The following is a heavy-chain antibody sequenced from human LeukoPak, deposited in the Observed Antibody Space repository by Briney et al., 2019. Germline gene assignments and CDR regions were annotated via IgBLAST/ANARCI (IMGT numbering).Heavy chain of an antibody. CDR3: ARDMYDILTGYNSPFDY. CDR2: IKQDGSEK. D-gene: IGHD3-9*01. J-gene: IGHJ4*02. CDR1: GFTFSSYW. V-gene: IGHV3-7*01. Sequence: GGSLRLSCAASGFTFSSYWMSWVRQAPGKGLEWVANIKQDGSEKYYVDSVKGRFTISRDNAKNSLYLQMNSLRAEDTAVYYCARDMYDILTGYNSPFDYWGQGTLVTVSS.